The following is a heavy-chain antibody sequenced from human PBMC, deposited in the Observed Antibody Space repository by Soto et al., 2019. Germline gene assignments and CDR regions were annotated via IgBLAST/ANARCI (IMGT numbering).Heavy chain of an antibody. V-gene: IGHV1-18*04. Sequence: ASVKVSCKASGYTFTSYGISWVRQAPGQGLEWMGWISAYNGNTNYAQKLQGRVTMTTDTSTSTAYMELRSLRSDDTAVYYCARDSSIGAARFDYYYGMDVWGQGTTVTV. CDR1: GYTFTSYG. D-gene: IGHD6-13*01. CDR2: ISAYNGNT. CDR3: ARDSSIGAARFDYYYGMDV. J-gene: IGHJ6*02.